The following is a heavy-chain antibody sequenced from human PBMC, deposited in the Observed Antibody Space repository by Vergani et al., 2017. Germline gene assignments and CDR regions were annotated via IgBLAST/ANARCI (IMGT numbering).Heavy chain of an antibody. CDR1: GYTFTSYD. D-gene: IGHD5-12*01. J-gene: IGHJ5*02. Sequence: QVQLVQSGAEVKKPGASVKVSCKASGYTFTSYDINWVRQATGQGLEWMGWMNPNSGNTGYAQKFQGRVTMTRDTSISTAYMELSRLRSDDTAVYYCARGQGNSDWFDPWGQGTLVTVSS. V-gene: IGHV1-8*01. CDR3: ARGQGNSDWFDP. CDR2: MNPNSGNT.